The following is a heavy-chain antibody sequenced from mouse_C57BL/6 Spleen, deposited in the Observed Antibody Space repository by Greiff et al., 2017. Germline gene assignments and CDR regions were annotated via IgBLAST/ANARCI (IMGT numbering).Heavy chain of an antibody. Sequence: DVKLVESGEGLVKPGGSLKLSCAASGFTFSSYAMSWVRQTPEQRLEWVAYISSGGDYIYYADTVKGRFTISRDNARNTLYLQLSSLKSEDTAMFYCTRGAQATRAMYYWGPGTSVTVSS. CDR1: GFTFSSYA. CDR3: TRGAQATRAMYY. D-gene: IGHD3-2*02. V-gene: IGHV5-9-1*02. J-gene: IGHJ4*01. CDR2: ISSGGDYI.